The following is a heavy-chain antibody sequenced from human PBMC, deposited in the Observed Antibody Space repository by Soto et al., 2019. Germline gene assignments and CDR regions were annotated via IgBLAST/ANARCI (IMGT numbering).Heavy chain of an antibody. V-gene: IGHV5-51*01. J-gene: IGHJ4*01. CDR3: VRGLTSTSHPKHFDL. CDR1: GYDFSTYW. CDR2: IYPGDYDT. Sequence: PVESLKISCKGSGYDFSTYWIAWVRQMSGKGLEYVGIIYPGDYDTRYSPSFKGLVTISVDRSIKTAYLQWGSLKSSDTAMYYCVRGLTSTSHPKHFDLWGPGTLVTVSS.